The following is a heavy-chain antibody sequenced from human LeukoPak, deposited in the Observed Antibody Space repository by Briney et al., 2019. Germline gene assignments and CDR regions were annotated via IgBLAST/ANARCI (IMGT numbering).Heavy chain of an antibody. CDR1: GGSVSSGGFY. J-gene: IGHJ2*01. CDR3: ARGLVEMATRYFDL. D-gene: IGHD5-24*01. CDR2: IYHRGST. V-gene: IGHV4-31*03. Sequence: SETLSLTCTVSGGSVSSGGFYWHWVRQVPGKGLEWIGSIYHRGSTDYNPSLKSRVTISIDKSKNEFSLKVNSVTAADTAVYYCARGLVEMATRYFDLWGRGTLVTVSS.